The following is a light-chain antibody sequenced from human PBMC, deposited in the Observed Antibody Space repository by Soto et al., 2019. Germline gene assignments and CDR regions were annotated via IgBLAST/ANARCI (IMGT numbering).Light chain of an antibody. CDR3: QQYNLFSGT. V-gene: IGKV1-5*03. Sequence: DIPMTQSPSTLSASIGDRVAITCRASQTVYDWLAWYQHKPGQAPRLLIYEASTLETGVPPRFSARGSGTEFTLTISSLQPEDVATYYCQQYNLFSGTFGQGTKVEIK. CDR2: EAS. CDR1: QTVYDW. J-gene: IGKJ1*01.